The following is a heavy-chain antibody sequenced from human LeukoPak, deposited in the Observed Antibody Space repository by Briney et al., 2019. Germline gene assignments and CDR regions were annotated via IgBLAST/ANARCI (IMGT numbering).Heavy chain of an antibody. D-gene: IGHD1-26*01. CDR2: ISSSGSTM. CDR3: ARARSGHWWGAFDI. Sequence: GGSLRLSCAASGFTVSSFEMNWVRQAPGKGLQWVSYISSSGSTMQYADSVKGRFTITRDNAKNSLYPQMNSLRGEDTAVYYCARARSGHWWGAFDIWGQGTMVTVSS. CDR1: GFTVSSFE. V-gene: IGHV3-48*03. J-gene: IGHJ3*02.